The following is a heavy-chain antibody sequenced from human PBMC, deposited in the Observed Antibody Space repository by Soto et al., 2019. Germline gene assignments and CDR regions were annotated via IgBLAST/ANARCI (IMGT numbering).Heavy chain of an antibody. CDR2: ISGSGGST. Sequence: EVQLLESGGGLVQPGGSLRLSCAASGFTFSSYAMSWVRQAPGKGLEWVSAISGSGGSTYYADSVKGRFTISRDNSKNTLYLQMSSLRAEDTAVYYCAKDSYDYGGNTDLYYYYYGMDVWGQGTTVTVSS. J-gene: IGHJ6*02. V-gene: IGHV3-23*01. D-gene: IGHD4-17*01. CDR1: GFTFSSYA. CDR3: AKDSYDYGGNTDLYYYYYGMDV.